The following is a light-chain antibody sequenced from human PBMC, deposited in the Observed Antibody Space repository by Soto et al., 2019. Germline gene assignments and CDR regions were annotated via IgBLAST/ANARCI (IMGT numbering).Light chain of an antibody. V-gene: IGLV2-14*01. CDR1: SNDVGAFEY. Sequence: QAASVSASPGQSISISCSGTSNDVGAFEYVSWYQQHPGKAPKLMIFEIFNRPSGISNRFSGSKSGNTASLTISGLQAEDEAYYYCSSYTTDNTHVFGGGTKLTVL. CDR2: EIF. J-gene: IGLJ2*01. CDR3: SSYTTDNTHV.